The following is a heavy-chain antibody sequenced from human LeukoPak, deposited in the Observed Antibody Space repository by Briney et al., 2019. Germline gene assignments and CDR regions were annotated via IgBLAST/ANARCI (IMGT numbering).Heavy chain of an antibody. CDR1: GGSISSYY. Sequence: PSETLSLTCTVSGGSISSYYWTWIRQPPGKGLEWLGYIYYSGNTNYNPSLKRRVTISIDTSKNQFSLKLSSVTAADTAVYSCARVGSGHFDYWGQGTLVTVSS. J-gene: IGHJ4*02. V-gene: IGHV4-59*01. CDR3: ARVGSGHFDY. CDR2: IYYSGNT. D-gene: IGHD2-15*01.